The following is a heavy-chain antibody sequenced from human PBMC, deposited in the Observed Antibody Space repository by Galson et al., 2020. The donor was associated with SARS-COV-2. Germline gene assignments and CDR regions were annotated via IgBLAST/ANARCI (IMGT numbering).Heavy chain of an antibody. CDR3: ARSIAALVTGVDY. CDR2: IPSRGRT. V-gene: IGHV4-31*03. D-gene: IGHD6-13*01. Sequence: ASETLSLTCSVSGVSISSGPYYWSWIRQHPGKGLEGIGYIPSRGRTFYNPSLKSRVSISLDTSMNQFSLKMTSVTAADTAVYYCARSIAALVTGVDYWGQGALVTVTS. J-gene: IGHJ4*02. CDR1: GVSISSGPYY.